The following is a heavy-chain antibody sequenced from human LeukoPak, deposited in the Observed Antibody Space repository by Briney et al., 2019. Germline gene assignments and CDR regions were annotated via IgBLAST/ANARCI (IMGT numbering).Heavy chain of an antibody. CDR1: GGTFSSYA. Sequence: SVKVSCKASGGTFSSYAISWVRQAPGQGLEWMGGINPIFGTANYAQKFQGRVTITADESTSTAYMELSSLRSEDTAVYYCARQMVGASIPDAFDIWGQGTMVTVSS. CDR3: ARQMVGASIPDAFDI. CDR2: INPIFGTA. V-gene: IGHV1-69*13. J-gene: IGHJ3*02. D-gene: IGHD1-26*01.